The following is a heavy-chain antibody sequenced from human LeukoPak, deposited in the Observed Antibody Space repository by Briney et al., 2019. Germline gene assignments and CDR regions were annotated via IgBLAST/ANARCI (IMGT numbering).Heavy chain of an antibody. CDR2: ISFSGGNT. V-gene: IGHV3-23*01. CDR3: ARDIEFST. CDR1: GFTFSDSA. Sequence: PGGSLRLSCAASGFTFSDSAMNWVRQAPGKGLEWVSLISFSGGNTYYADSMKGRFTISRDNYKDTLYLQMNSLRAEDTAMYHCARDIEFSTWGLGTMVTVSS. J-gene: IGHJ3*01. D-gene: IGHD3-3*02.